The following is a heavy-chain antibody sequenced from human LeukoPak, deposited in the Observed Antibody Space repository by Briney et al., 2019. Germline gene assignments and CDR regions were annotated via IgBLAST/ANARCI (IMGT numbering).Heavy chain of an antibody. CDR3: ARGRDDDVWGSYPTCFDY. J-gene: IGHJ4*02. D-gene: IGHD3-16*02. V-gene: IGHV4-61*02. CDR2: IYNSGSI. Sequence: SETLSLTCTVSGGSISSGTYYWSWIRQPAGKGLEWIGRIYNSGSISYNPSLKSRVTISVDTSKNQFSLKLSSVTAADTAVYYCARGRDDDVWGSYPTCFDYWGQGTLVTVSS. CDR1: GGSISSGTYY.